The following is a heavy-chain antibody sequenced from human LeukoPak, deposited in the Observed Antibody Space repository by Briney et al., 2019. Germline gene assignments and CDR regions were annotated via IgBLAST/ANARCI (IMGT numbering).Heavy chain of an antibody. CDR2: ISDTGATT. Sequence: GGSLRLSCAASGFSFSTYSMSWVRQAPGKGLEWVSVISDTGATTFYADSVKGRFTISRDNSKNTLYLQMNSLRAEDTAVYYCAKGGAVSSKSITLIRGTRKYYYYMDVWGKGTTVTISS. CDR1: GFSFSTYS. CDR3: AKGGAVSSKSITLIRGTRKYYYYMDV. V-gene: IGHV3-23*01. J-gene: IGHJ6*03. D-gene: IGHD3-10*01.